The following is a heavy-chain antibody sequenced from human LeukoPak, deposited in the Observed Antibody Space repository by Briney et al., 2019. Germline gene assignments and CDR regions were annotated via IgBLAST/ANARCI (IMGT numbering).Heavy chain of an antibody. CDR3: AKDKGGCSYAVGY. V-gene: IGHV3-21*01. Sequence: GGSLRLSCAASGFTFSDYSMNWVRQAPGKGLEWVASISSSSPYIYYTDSVKGRFTISRDNAKNSLYLQMNSLRAEDTAVYYCAKDKGGCSYAVGYWGQGTLVTVSS. CDR2: ISSSSPYI. CDR1: GFTFSDYS. J-gene: IGHJ4*02. D-gene: IGHD5-18*01.